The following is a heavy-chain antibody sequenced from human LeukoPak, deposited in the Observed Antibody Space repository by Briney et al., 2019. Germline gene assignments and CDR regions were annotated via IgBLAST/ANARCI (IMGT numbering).Heavy chain of an antibody. CDR3: ARGKSNYGDYVDY. Sequence: GGSLRPSCAASGFTLSSSSMNWVRQAPGKGLGWVSSISSSSTYIYYEDAVKGRFTITRNNAKNLLCLKMNSLGAEDTAVYYCARGKSNYGDYVDYWGQGTLVTASS. CDR1: GFTLSSSS. CDR2: ISSSSTYI. J-gene: IGHJ4*02. D-gene: IGHD4-17*01. V-gene: IGHV3-21*01.